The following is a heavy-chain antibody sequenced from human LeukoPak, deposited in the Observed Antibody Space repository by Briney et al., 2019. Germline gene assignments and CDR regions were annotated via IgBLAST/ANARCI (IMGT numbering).Heavy chain of an antibody. V-gene: IGHV4-34*01. CDR3: ARLPPTGSFFEC. CDR1: GGSLSGYY. CDR2: INHSGKT. Sequence: SESLSLTCAVYGGSLSGYYCSWVRQPPGKGLEWVGEINHSGKTNYNQHLKSRVTISVDTSKNQFSLNLSSVTAADTAVYYCARLPPTGSFFECWGQGTLVTVSS. D-gene: IGHD1-26*01. J-gene: IGHJ4*02.